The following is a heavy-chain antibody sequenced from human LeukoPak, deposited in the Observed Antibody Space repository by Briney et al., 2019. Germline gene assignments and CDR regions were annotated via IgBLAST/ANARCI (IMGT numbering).Heavy chain of an antibody. Sequence: KPSETLSLTCTVSGGSISSYYWSWIRQPPGKGLEWIGEINHSGSTNYNPSLKSRVTISVDTSKNQFSLKLSSVTAADTAVYYCARGLYYDFWSGYYTGIPPDYWGQGTLVTVSS. CDR2: INHSGST. D-gene: IGHD3-3*01. CDR3: ARGLYYDFWSGYYTGIPPDY. CDR1: GGSISSYY. V-gene: IGHV4-34*01. J-gene: IGHJ4*02.